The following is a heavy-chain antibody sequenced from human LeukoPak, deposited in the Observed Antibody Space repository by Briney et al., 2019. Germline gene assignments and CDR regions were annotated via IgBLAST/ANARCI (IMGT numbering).Heavy chain of an antibody. J-gene: IGHJ2*01. CDR1: GFIFSNYG. V-gene: IGHV3-21*06. CDR3: AKASPYWYFDL. Sequence: GGSLRLSCAASGFIFSNYGMSWVRQAPGKGLEWVSSISFSSTHIYYADSIQGRFTISRDNAENSLYLQMNSLRAEDTAVYYCAKASPYWYFDLWGRGTLVTVSS. CDR2: ISFSSTHI.